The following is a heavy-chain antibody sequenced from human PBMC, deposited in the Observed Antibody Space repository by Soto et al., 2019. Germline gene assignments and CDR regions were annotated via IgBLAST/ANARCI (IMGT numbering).Heavy chain of an antibody. V-gene: IGHV4-59*12. D-gene: IGHD3-10*01. Sequence: SETLSLTCTVSGGSISSYYWSWIRQPPGKGLEWIGYIYYSGSTNYNPSLKSRVTISVDTSKNQFSLKLSSVTAADTAVYYCARENPGITMVRGALGPWGQGTLVTISS. CDR3: ARENPGITMVRGALGP. CDR2: IYYSGST. CDR1: GGSISSYY. J-gene: IGHJ5*02.